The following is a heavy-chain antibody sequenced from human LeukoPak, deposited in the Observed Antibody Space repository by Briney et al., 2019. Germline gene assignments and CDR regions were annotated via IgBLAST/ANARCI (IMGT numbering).Heavy chain of an antibody. Sequence: GGSLGLSCAASGFTFDDYGMNWVRQPPGKGLEWVSGINWNGGSTGYADSVKGRFTISRDNAKNSLYLQMNSLRAEDTALYYCARVGEYNWKGNFDYWGQGTLVTVSS. V-gene: IGHV3-20*04. CDR3: ARVGEYNWKGNFDY. CDR1: GFTFDDYG. D-gene: IGHD1-20*01. CDR2: INWNGGST. J-gene: IGHJ4*02.